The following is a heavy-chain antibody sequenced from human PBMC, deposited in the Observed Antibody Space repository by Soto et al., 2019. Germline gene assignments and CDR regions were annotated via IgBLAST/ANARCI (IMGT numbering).Heavy chain of an antibody. D-gene: IGHD1-1*01. CDR2: IKQDGSEK. CDR1: GFTFSSYW. CDR3: ARDFWNVLFDY. J-gene: IGHJ4*02. Sequence: GESLRLSCAASGFTFSSYWMSWVRQAPGKGLEWVANIKQDGSEKYYVDSVKGRFTISRDNAKNSLYLQMNSLRAEDTAVYYCARDFWNVLFDYWGQGTLVTVSS. V-gene: IGHV3-7*03.